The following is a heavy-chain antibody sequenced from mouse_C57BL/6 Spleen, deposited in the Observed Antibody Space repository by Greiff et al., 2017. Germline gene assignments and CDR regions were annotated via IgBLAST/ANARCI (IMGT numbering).Heavy chain of an antibody. Sequence: VQLQQSGPELVKPGASVKMSCKASGYTFTDYNMHWVKQSHGKSLEWIGYINPNNGGTSYNQKFKGKATLTVNKSSSTAYMELRSLTSEDSAVYYCADGSSYGYSMDYWGQGTSVTVSS. J-gene: IGHJ4*01. CDR1: GYTFTDYN. V-gene: IGHV1-22*01. CDR2: INPNNGGT. CDR3: ADGSSYGYSMDY. D-gene: IGHD1-1*01.